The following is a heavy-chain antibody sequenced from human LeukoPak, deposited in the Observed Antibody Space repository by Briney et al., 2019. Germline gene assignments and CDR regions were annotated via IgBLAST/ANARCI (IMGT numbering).Heavy chain of an antibody. J-gene: IGHJ4*02. V-gene: IGHV3-23*01. CDR2: ISGSGGTT. CDR1: GFTFSSYA. Sequence: GGSLRLSCAASGFTFSSYAMSWVRQAPGKGLEWVLGISGSGGTTYYADSVKGRFTISRDNSKNTLYLQMNSLRAEDTAVYYCAKKSGNLYYFDYWGQGTLVTVSS. D-gene: IGHD1-14*01. CDR3: AKKSGNLYYFDY.